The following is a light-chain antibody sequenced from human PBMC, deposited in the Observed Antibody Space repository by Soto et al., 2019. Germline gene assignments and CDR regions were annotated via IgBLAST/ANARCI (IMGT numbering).Light chain of an antibody. J-gene: IGKJ1*01. CDR2: AAS. V-gene: IGKV3-20*01. Sequence: EIVLTQSPGTLSLSPGERATLSCRASQSISSGYVAWYQQKPGQAPSLLIYAASSRATGIADRFRGSGSGRDCTLTIGRLEPEDFAVYYCHQYGSSAWTFGQGTKVEIK. CDR3: HQYGSSAWT. CDR1: QSISSGY.